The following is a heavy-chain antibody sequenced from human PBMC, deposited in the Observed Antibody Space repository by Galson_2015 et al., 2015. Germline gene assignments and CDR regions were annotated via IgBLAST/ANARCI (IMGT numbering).Heavy chain of an antibody. D-gene: IGHD4-11*01. CDR2: IYYSGST. V-gene: IGHV4-59*01. CDR3: ARDQDDYSNPGRGGMDV. CDR1: GGSISSYY. Sequence: LSLTCTVSGGSISSYYWSWIRQPPGTGLEWIGYIYYSGSTNYNPSLKSRVTISVDTSKNQFSLKLSSVTAADTAVYYCARDQDDYSNPGRGGMDVWGQGTTVTVSS. J-gene: IGHJ6*02.